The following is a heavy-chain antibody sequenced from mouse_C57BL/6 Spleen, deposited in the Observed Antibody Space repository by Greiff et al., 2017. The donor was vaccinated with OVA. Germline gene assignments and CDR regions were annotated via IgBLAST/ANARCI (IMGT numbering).Heavy chain of an antibody. CDR1: GYTFTSYW. CDR2: IDPSDSYT. V-gene: IGHV1-69*01. Sequence: QVQLQQPGAELVMPGASVKLSCTASGYTFTSYWMHWVKQRPGQGLEWIGEIDPSDSYTNYNQKFKGKSTLTVDKSSSTAYMQLSSLTSEASAVYYCARGHRDYGSALRGYFDVWGTGTTVTVSS. J-gene: IGHJ1*03. CDR3: ARGHRDYGSALRGYFDV. D-gene: IGHD1-1*01.